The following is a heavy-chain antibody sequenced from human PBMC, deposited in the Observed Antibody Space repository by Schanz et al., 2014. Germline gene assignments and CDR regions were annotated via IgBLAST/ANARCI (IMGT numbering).Heavy chain of an antibody. Sequence: EVQLVESGGGLVQPGGSLRFSCAASGFTFSSYAMSWVRQAPGQGLEWVSAISGSGGSTYYADSVEGRFTISRDNSKNTLYMQMNSLRTDDTAVYYCLLWFAELYYGMDVWGQGTTVTVSS. CDR1: GFTFSSYA. CDR3: LLWFAELYYGMDV. CDR2: ISGSGGST. D-gene: IGHD3-10*01. V-gene: IGHV3-23*04. J-gene: IGHJ6*02.